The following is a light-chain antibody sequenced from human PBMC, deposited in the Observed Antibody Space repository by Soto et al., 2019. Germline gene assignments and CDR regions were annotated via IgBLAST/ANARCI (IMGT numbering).Light chain of an antibody. CDR3: QQSYSTPYT. CDR1: QRIITY. Sequence: IQMTQSTSSLSASVGDRVTITCRASQRIITYLNWYQQKPGKAPKLLISPISTLQRGVPSRFSESGSGTYFTLTITDLQPEDFANYYWQQSYSTPYTFGQGTKLEIK. V-gene: IGKV1-39*01. J-gene: IGKJ2*01. CDR2: PIS.